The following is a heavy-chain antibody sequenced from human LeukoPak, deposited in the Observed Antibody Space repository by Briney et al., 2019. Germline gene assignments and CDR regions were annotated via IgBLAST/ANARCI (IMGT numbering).Heavy chain of an antibody. J-gene: IGHJ4*02. CDR1: GFTFSGYG. CDR3: AKDPSVYYGDYIIR. D-gene: IGHD4-17*01. V-gene: IGHV3-23*01. CDR2: FSVSDATT. Sequence: PGGSLRLSCAASGFTFSGYGMSWVRQAPGKGLEWDSGFSVSDATTSYADSVKGRFTISRDNSKNTLYLQINSLRAEDTAVYYCAKDPSVYYGDYIIRWGQGTLVIVSS.